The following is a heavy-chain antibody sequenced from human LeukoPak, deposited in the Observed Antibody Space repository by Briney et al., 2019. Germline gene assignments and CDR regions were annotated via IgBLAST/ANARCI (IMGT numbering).Heavy chain of an antibody. CDR1: GGSISSGGYY. J-gene: IGHJ5*02. D-gene: IGHD6-19*01. CDR3: ARDSSGWYDEA. V-gene: IGHV4-31*03. CDR2: IYYSGST. Sequence: PSETLSLTCTVSGGSISSGGYYWSWIRQHPGKGLEWIGYIYYSGSTYYNPSLKSRVTISVDTSKNQFSLKLSSVTAADTAVYYCARDSSGWYDEAWGQGTLVTVSS.